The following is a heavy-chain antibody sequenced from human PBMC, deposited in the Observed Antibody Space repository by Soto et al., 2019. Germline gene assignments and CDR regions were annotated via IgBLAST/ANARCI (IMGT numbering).Heavy chain of an antibody. V-gene: IGHV2-5*02. CDR3: ALSLSSSSSDWYFDL. J-gene: IGHJ2*01. CDR1: GFSLSTSGVG. D-gene: IGHD6-6*01. Sequence: QITLKESGPTLVKPTQPLTLTCTFSGFSLSTSGVGVGWIRQPPGKALEWLALIYWDDDKRYSPSLKSRLTSTKDTSKNQVVLTMTNMDPVDTAKYYCALSLSSSSSDWYFDLWGRGTLVTVSS. CDR2: IYWDDDK.